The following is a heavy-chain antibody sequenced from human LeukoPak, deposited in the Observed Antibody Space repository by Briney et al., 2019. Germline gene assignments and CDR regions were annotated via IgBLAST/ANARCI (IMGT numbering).Heavy chain of an antibody. V-gene: IGHV4-34*01. Sequence: SETLSLTYAVYGGSSSGYYWSWIRQPPGKGLGWIGEINHSGSTNYNPSLKSQVTISVDTSKNQFSLKLSSVTAADTAVYYCARVVAPDAFDIWGQGTMVTVSS. J-gene: IGHJ3*02. CDR1: GGSSSGYY. CDR3: ARVVAPDAFDI. D-gene: IGHD5-12*01. CDR2: INHSGST.